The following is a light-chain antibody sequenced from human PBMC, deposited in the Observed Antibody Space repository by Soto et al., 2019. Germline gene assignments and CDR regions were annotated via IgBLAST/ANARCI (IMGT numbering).Light chain of an antibody. CDR2: AAS. CDR3: QQSDSPPFT. Sequence: DIQMTQYPSSLSASVGDRVTITCRASQNIDPNLNWYQQKSGKAPNLLIYAASTLQSEVPSRFSGSGSGTDFTLTISSLQHEDFATYFRQQSDSPPFTFGGGAKVEIK. V-gene: IGKV1-39*01. J-gene: IGKJ4*01. CDR1: QNIDPN.